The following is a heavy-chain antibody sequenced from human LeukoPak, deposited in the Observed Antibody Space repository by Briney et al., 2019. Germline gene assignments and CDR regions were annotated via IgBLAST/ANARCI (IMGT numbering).Heavy chain of an antibody. V-gene: IGHV1-2*02. J-gene: IGHJ4*02. CDR3: ARIQSRSTETTVGNY. Sequence: ASVKVSCKASGYTFTGYYMHWVRQAPGQGLEWMGWINPNSGGTNYAQKFQGRVTMTRDTSISTAYMELSRLRSDDTAVYYCARIQSRSTETTVGNYWGQGTLVTVSS. D-gene: IGHD4-17*01. CDR2: INPNSGGT. CDR1: GYTFTGYY.